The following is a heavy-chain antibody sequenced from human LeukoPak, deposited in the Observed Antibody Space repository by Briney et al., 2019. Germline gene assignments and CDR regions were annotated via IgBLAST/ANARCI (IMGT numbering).Heavy chain of an antibody. CDR1: GYTFTGYY. V-gene: IGHV1-2*06. CDR3: ARVRNWCSGGSCYGFDY. CDR2: INPNSGGT. J-gene: IGHJ4*02. Sequence: GASVKVSCKASGYTFTGYYMHWVRQAPGQGLEWMGRINPNSGGTNYAQKFQGRVTMTRDTSVSTAYMELSGLRSDDTAVYYCARVRNWCSGGSCYGFDYWGQGTLVTVSS. D-gene: IGHD2-15*01.